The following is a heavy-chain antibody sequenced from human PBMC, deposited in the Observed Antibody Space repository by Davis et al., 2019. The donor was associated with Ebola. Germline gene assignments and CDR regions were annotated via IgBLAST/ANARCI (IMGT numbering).Heavy chain of an antibody. D-gene: IGHD2-15*01. CDR3: ARDDLSGLIDS. J-gene: IGHJ4*02. V-gene: IGHV4-59*12. CDR2: IYYSGST. Sequence: SETLSLTCTVSGGFLSSYFWSWIRQPPGKGLEWIGYIYYSGSTNYNPSLRSRVTMSVDTSKTQFSLKLRSVTAADTAVYYCARDDLSGLIDSWGQGTLVTVSS. CDR1: GGFLSSYF.